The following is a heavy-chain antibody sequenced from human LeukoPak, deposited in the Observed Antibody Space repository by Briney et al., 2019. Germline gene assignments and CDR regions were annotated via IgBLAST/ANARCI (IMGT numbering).Heavy chain of an antibody. CDR1: GGSFSAYY. J-gene: IGHJ6*03. D-gene: IGHD3-22*01. Sequence: SETLSLTCAVYGGSFSAYYWSWIRQPPGKGLEWIGEINHSGSTNYNPSLKSRVTISLDTSNNQFSLKLRSVTAADTAVYYCARVPFYYYDSSGYYYGSSGYYYYYMDVWGKGTTVTVSS. V-gene: IGHV4-34*01. CDR2: INHSGST. CDR3: ARVPFYYYDSSGYYYGSSGYYYYYMDV.